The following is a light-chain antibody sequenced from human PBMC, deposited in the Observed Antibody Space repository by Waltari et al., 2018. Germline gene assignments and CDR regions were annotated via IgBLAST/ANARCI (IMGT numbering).Light chain of an antibody. J-gene: IGLJ3*02. V-gene: IGLV2-14*03. CDR3: NSYTTSSTWV. CDR1: SRDVGPTTY. CDR2: DVS. Sequence: QSALTQPASVSRSPVRSHTISCPAPSRDVGPTTYLSWYQQYPGKAPKLIIYDVSYRPSGVSSRCSGSKSGNSASLTISGLQAEDEADYYCNSYTTSSTWVFGGGTKLTVL.